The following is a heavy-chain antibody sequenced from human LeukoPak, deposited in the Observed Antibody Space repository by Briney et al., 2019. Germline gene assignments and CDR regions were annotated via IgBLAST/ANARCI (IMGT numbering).Heavy chain of an antibody. CDR3: ARWMQLWPLNYFDH. CDR1: GASISSSNW. J-gene: IGHJ4*02. V-gene: IGHV4-4*02. CDR2: IYHSGST. D-gene: IGHD5-18*01. Sequence: PSETLSLTCAVSGASISSSNWWSWVRQPPGKGLEWIGEIYHSGSTNYNPSLKSRVTISVDKSKNQFSLKLTSVTAADTAVYYCARWMQLWPLNYFDHWGQGTLVTVFS.